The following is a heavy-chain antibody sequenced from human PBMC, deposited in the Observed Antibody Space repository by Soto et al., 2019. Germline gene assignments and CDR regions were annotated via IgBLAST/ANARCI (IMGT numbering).Heavy chain of an antibody. CDR1: GYTFTSYG. Sequence: ASVKVSCKASGYTFTSYGISWVRQAPGQGLEWMGWISAYNGNTNYAQKLQGRVTMTTDTSTSTAYMELRSLRSDDTAVYYCARGERITIFGVVISYFDPWGQGTLVTVSS. CDR3: ARGERITIFGVVISYFDP. J-gene: IGHJ5*02. CDR2: ISAYNGNT. D-gene: IGHD3-3*01. V-gene: IGHV1-18*01.